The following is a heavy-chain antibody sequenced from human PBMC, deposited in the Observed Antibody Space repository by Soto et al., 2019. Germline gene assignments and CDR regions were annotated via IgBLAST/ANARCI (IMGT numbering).Heavy chain of an antibody. D-gene: IGHD5-12*01. CDR1: TFTFSNYG. CDR3: AKENGGFEK. CDR2: ISSRGGT. V-gene: IGHV3-23*01. Sequence: EVQLLESGGGLVQPGGSLRLSCAASTFTFSNYGMSWVRQAPGKGLEWVSAISSRGGTFFADSVKGRFTISRDNSKITLYLQMNSLRAEDTAIYYCAKENGGFEKWGQGTLVTVSS. J-gene: IGHJ4*02.